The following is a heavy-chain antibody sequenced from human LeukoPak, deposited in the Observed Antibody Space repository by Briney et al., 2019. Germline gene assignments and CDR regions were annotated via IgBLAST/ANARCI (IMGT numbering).Heavy chain of an antibody. CDR1: GGSISTYY. D-gene: IGHD3-16*02. V-gene: IGHV4-59*12. J-gene: IGHJ4*02. Sequence: SETLSLTCTVSGGSISTYYWSWIRQPPGKGLEWIGHLFYSGNTKYSPSLKSRVTISEDTSKNQFSLKLSSVTAADTAVYYCARSGYDYVWGSYRYRNFDYWGQGTLVTVSS. CDR2: LFYSGNT. CDR3: ARSGYDYVWGSYRYRNFDY.